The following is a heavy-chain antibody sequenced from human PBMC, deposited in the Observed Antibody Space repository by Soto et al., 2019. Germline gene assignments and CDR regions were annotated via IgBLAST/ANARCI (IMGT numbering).Heavy chain of an antibody. Sequence: PGGSLRLSCAASGFTFSSYWMSWVRQAPGKGLEWVANIKQDGSEKYYVDSVKGRFTISRDNAKNSLYLQMNSLRAEDTAVYYCARGVRGDFWSGYFSARSYYYYMDFWGKGITVTVSS. D-gene: IGHD3-3*01. CDR1: GFTFSSYW. CDR3: ARGVRGDFWSGYFSARSYYYYMDF. J-gene: IGHJ6*03. CDR2: IKQDGSEK. V-gene: IGHV3-7*01.